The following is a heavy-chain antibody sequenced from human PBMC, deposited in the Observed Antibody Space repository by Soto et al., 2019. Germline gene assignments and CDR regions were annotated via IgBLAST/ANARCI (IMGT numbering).Heavy chain of an antibody. J-gene: IGHJ3*02. CDR1: GYTFTSYG. V-gene: IGHV1-18*01. CDR2: ISAYNGNT. D-gene: IGHD3-10*01. Sequence: ASVKVSCKASGYTFTSYGISWVRRAPGQGLEWMGWISAYNGNTNYAQKLQGRVTMTTDTSTSTAYMELRSLRSDDTAVYYCAREGGITMVRGVYAFDIWGQGTMVTVSS. CDR3: AREGGITMVRGVYAFDI.